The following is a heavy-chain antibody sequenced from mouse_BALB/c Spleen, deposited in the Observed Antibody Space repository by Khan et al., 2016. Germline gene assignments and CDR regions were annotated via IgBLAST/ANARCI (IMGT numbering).Heavy chain of an antibody. CDR2: IDPANGNT. CDR1: GFNIKDTF. V-gene: IGHV14-3*02. CDR3: ARRGPIYYYGSTYGY. Sequence: VQLQQSGAELVKPGASVKLSCTASGFNIKDTFMHWVKQRPEQGLEWIGRIDPANGNTRYDPKFQGKATITADTSSNTAYLQLSSLTSEAPAVYYCARRGPIYYYGSTYGYWGQGTTLTVSS. D-gene: IGHD1-1*01. J-gene: IGHJ2*01.